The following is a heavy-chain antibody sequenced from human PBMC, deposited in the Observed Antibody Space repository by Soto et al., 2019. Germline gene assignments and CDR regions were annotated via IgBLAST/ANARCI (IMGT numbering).Heavy chain of an antibody. CDR2: MSYDGTDK. CDR1: GFTFSRYG. J-gene: IGHJ6*02. D-gene: IGHD2-21*02. Sequence: GGSVRLSCAASGFTFSRYGMHWVRQAPGKGLEWVAVMSYDGTDKSYTDSVKGRFTISRDNSKNTLYLQMDSLRVEDTAVYYCVKDYGGNSGDYYGMDVWGQGTTVTVSS. V-gene: IGHV3-30*18. CDR3: VKDYGGNSGDYYGMDV.